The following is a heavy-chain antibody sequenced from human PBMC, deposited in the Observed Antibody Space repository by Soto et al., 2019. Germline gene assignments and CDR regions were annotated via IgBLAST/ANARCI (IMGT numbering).Heavy chain of an antibody. Sequence: QVQLVQSGAEVKKPGASVKVSCKASGYTFTSYDINWVRQATGQGLEWMGWMNPNSGNTGYAQKFQGRVPMTRNTSISPAYMELSSLRSQHTAVYSCATENTSYGMDLWGQGTTVTVSS. V-gene: IGHV1-8*01. J-gene: IGHJ6*02. CDR3: ATENTSYGMDL. CDR2: MNPNSGNT. CDR1: GYTFTSYD.